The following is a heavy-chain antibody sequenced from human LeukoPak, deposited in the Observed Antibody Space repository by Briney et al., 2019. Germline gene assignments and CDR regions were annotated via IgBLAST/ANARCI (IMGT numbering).Heavy chain of an antibody. J-gene: IGHJ4*02. CDR1: GFTFSNAW. D-gene: IGHD6-13*01. CDR3: TTEFGQQQLVKGY. CDR2: IKSKTDGGTT. Sequence: PGGSLRLSCAASGFTFSNAWMSWVRQAPGKGLEWVGRIKSKTDGGTTDYAAPVKGRFTISRDDSKNTLYLQMNSLKTEDTAVYYCTTEFGQQQLVKGYWGQGTLVTVSS. V-gene: IGHV3-15*01.